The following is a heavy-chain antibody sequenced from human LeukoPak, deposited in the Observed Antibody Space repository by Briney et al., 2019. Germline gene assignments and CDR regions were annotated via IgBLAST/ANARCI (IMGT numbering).Heavy chain of an antibody. J-gene: IGHJ4*02. CDR3: ARRSGSYPEPEVGY. CDR1: GGTFSSYA. CDR2: IIPILGIA. D-gene: IGHD1-26*01. V-gene: IGHV1-69*04. Sequence: SVKVSCKASGGTFSSYAISWVRQAPGQGLEWMGRIIPILGIANYAQKFQGRVTITADKSTSTAYMELSSLRSEDTAVYYCARRSGSYPEPEVGYWGQGTLVTVSS.